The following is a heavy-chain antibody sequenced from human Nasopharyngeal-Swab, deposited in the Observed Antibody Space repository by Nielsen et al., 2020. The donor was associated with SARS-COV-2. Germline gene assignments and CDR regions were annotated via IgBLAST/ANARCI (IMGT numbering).Heavy chain of an antibody. CDR2: ISAGDGRT. V-gene: IGHV3-23*01. D-gene: IGHD6-13*01. CDR3: ARPLSRDSTWTTEANWFDP. CDR1: GFTFSAYE. J-gene: IGHJ5*02. Sequence: EGSLRLSCAASGFTFSAYEMSWVRQAPGKGLEWVALISAGDGRTFYADSVKGRFTISRDNSKNTLSLQMGSLRAEDTALYHCARPLSRDSTWTTEANWFDPWGQGTLVTVSS.